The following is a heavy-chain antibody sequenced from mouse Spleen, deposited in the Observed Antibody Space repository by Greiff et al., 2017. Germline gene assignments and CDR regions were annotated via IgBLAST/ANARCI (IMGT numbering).Heavy chain of an antibody. CDR2: IDPSDSYT. CDR3: ASSPARAMDY. V-gene: IGHV1-69*01. Sequence: QVQLQQPGAELVMPGASVKLSCKASGYTFTSYWMHWVKQRPGQGLEWIGEIDPSDSYTNYNQKFKGKATLTVDKSSSTAYMQLSSLTSEDSAVYYCASSPARAMDYWGQGTSVTVSS. J-gene: IGHJ4*01. CDR1: GYTFTSYW. D-gene: IGHD3-3*01.